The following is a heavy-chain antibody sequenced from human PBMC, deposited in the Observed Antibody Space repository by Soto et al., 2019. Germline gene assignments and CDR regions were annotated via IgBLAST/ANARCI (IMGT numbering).Heavy chain of an antibody. CDR2: ISSSSSTI. Sequence: EVQLVESGGGLVQPGGSLRLSCAASGFTFSSYSMNWVRQAPGKGLEWVSYISSSSSTIYYADSVKGRFTISRDNAKNSLYLQMASLRAEDAAVYYCAGPPDRIAQIGWFDPWGQGTLVTVSS. J-gene: IGHJ5*02. V-gene: IGHV3-48*01. CDR3: AGPPDRIAQIGWFDP. CDR1: GFTFSSYS. D-gene: IGHD6-13*01.